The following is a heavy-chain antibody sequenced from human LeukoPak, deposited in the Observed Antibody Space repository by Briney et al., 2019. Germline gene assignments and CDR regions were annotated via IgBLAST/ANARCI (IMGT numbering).Heavy chain of an antibody. J-gene: IGHJ5*02. CDR2: IIPIFGTA. CDR3: ARTDIVVVPARNWFDP. CDR1: GGTFSSYA. Sequence: GASVKVSCKASGGTFSSYAISWMRQAPGQGLEWMGGIIPIFGTANYAQKFQGRVTITTDESTSTAYMELSSLRSEDTAVYYCARTDIVVVPARNWFDPWGQGTLVTVSS. V-gene: IGHV1-69*05. D-gene: IGHD2-2*01.